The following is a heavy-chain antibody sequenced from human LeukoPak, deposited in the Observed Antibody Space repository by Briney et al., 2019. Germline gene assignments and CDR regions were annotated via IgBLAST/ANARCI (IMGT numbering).Heavy chain of an antibody. J-gene: IGHJ4*02. CDR3: ARDVYDSSGSFDY. Sequence: GGSLRLSCAASGFTFSSHAMSWVRQAPGKGLVWVSAISGGGVSTYYADSVKGRFTISRDNSNNALFLQMNSLRDEDTAVYYCARDVYDSSGSFDYWGQGTLVTVSS. D-gene: IGHD3-22*01. CDR2: ISGGGVST. CDR1: GFTFSSHA. V-gene: IGHV3-23*01.